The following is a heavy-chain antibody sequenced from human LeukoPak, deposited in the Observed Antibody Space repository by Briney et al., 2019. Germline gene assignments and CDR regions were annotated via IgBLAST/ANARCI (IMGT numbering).Heavy chain of an antibody. CDR3: ARDLGPGYCSSTSCPSYYYYGMDV. D-gene: IGHD2-2*01. CDR2: ISSSSSTI. J-gene: IGHJ6*02. V-gene: IGHV3-48*02. CDR1: GFTFSSHS. Sequence: PGGSLRLSCAASGFTFSSHSMNWVRQAPGKGLEWVSYISSSSSTIYYADSVKGRFTISRDNAKNSLYLQMNSLRDEDTAVYYCARDLGPGYCSSTSCPSYYYYGMDVWGQGTTVTVSS.